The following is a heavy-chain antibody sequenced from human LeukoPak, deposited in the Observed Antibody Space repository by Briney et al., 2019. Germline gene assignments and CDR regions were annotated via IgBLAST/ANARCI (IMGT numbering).Heavy chain of an antibody. Sequence: GGSLRLSCAASGFTFSTYSMNWVRQAPGKGLEWVSSLSSSSTYIYYADSVKGRFTISRDNAKNSLYLQMNSLRAEDTAVYYCARVRCSGGSCFYNFDYWGQGSLVTVSS. D-gene: IGHD2-15*01. CDR1: GFTFSTYS. V-gene: IGHV3-21*01. J-gene: IGHJ4*02. CDR3: ARVRCSGGSCFYNFDY. CDR2: LSSSSTYI.